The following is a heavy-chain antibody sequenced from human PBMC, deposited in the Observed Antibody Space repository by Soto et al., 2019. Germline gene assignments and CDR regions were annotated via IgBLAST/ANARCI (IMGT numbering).Heavy chain of an antibody. J-gene: IGHJ4*02. CDR2: INHSGST. CDR1: GGSFSGYY. CDR3: ASGMIGDY. Sequence: QVQLQQWGAGLLKPSETLSLTCAVYGGSFSGYYWSWIRQPPGKGLEWIGEINHSGSTNYNPSLKSRVTISVDTSKNQFSLKLSSVTAADTAVYYCASGMIGDYWGQGTLVTVSS. V-gene: IGHV4-34*01. D-gene: IGHD3-22*01.